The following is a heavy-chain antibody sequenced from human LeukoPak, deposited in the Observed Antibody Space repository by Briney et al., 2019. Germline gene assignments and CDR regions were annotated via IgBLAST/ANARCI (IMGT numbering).Heavy chain of an antibody. CDR2: ISGSGGST. Sequence: GGSLRLSCAASGFTFSSYAVSWVRQAPGKGLEWVSAISGSGGSTYYADSVKGRFTISRDNSKNTLYLQMNSLRAEDTAVYYCAKGSIAARPKSYYFDYWGQGTLVTVSS. CDR1: GFTFSSYA. CDR3: AKGSIAARPKSYYFDY. V-gene: IGHV3-23*01. J-gene: IGHJ4*02. D-gene: IGHD6-6*01.